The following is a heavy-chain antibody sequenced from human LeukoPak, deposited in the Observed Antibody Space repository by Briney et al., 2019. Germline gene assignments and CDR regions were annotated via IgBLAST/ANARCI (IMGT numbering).Heavy chain of an antibody. V-gene: IGHV3-74*01. J-gene: IGHJ4*02. D-gene: IGHD6-25*01. Sequence: GGSLRLSCAASEFTFSAYWMHWVRQAPGKGLVWVSRIRGDGSMTNYADSVKGRFTISRDNAKNTLYLQMNSLRLEDTAVYYCARENLAAAADYWGQGTVVAVSS. CDR1: EFTFSAYW. CDR3: ARENLAAAADY. CDR2: IRGDGSMT.